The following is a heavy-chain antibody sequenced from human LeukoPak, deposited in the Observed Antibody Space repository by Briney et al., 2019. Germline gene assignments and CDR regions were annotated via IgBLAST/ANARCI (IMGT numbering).Heavy chain of an antibody. V-gene: IGHV4-34*01. CDR2: INHSGST. J-gene: IGHJ3*02. CDR3: ARDYYDSSGYSFDAFDI. D-gene: IGHD3-22*01. Sequence: PSETLSLTCAVYGGSFSGYYWSWIRQPPGKGLEWIGEINHSGSTNYNPSLKSRVTISVDTSKNHFSLKLSSVTAADTAVYYCARDYYDSSGYSFDAFDIWGQGTMVTVSS. CDR1: GGSFSGYY.